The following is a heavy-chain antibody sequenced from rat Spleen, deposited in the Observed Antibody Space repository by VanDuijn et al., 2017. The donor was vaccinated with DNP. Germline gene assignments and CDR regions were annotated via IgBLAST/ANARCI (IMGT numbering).Heavy chain of an antibody. V-gene: IGHV5-7*01. CDR2: ISYDGRST. J-gene: IGHJ2*01. CDR3: ARPDY. Sequence: EVQLVESGGGLVQPGRSLKLSCAVSGFIFSNYGMAWVRQAPKKGLEWVATISYDGRSTDYRDSVKGRFTTSRDNEKSTLYLQMDSLRSEDTATYYCARPDYWGQGVMVTVSS. CDR1: GFIFSNYG.